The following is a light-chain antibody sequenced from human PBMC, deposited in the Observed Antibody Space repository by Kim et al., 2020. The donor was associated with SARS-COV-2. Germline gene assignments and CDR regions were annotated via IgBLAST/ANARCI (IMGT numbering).Light chain of an antibody. CDR3: KQYETYWT. Sequence: GNRVTITCRAIQSVDSWLAWYQQKPGKAPKLLIYQASKLASGVPSKFSGSGSGTDFTLTISNLQPDDSAIYYCKQYETYWTFGPGTKVDIK. CDR2: QAS. J-gene: IGKJ1*01. V-gene: IGKV1-5*03. CDR1: QSVDSW.